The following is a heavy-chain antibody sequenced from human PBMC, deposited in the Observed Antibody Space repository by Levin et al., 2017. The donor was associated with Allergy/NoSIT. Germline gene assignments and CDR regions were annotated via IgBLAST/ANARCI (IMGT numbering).Heavy chain of an antibody. Sequence: SETLSLTCTVSGGSISSTSYYWGWIRQPPGKGLEWIGNIYYSGSTFYNPSLKSRLTISVDTSKNQFSLRLSSVTAAGTAVYYCARGRPGTRLPDYWGQGTLVTVSS. V-gene: IGHV4-39*01. CDR2: IYYSGST. D-gene: IGHD1-14*01. J-gene: IGHJ4*02. CDR3: ARGRPGTRLPDY. CDR1: GGSISSTSYY.